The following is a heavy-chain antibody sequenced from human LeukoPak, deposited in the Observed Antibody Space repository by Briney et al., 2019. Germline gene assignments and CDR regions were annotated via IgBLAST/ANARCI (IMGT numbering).Heavy chain of an antibody. CDR1: GFTVSSKY. J-gene: IGHJ6*02. D-gene: IGHD2/OR15-2a*01. CDR3: TKHITTDATTPFYGGMDV. Sequence: GGSLRLSCAASGFTVSSKYMSWVRQTPGQGLKWVASISLNSAAIYYADSVRGRFTISRDNAKNSLHLQMDSLRAEDTAIYYCTKHITTDATTPFYGGMDVWGQGTTVTVSS. CDR2: ISLNSAAI. V-gene: IGHV3-21*01.